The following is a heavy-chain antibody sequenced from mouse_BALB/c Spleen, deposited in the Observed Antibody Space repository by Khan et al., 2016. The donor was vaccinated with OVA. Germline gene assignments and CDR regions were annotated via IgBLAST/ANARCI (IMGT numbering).Heavy chain of an antibody. CDR3: TRIYRSDFDY. J-gene: IGHJ2*01. V-gene: IGHV1-20*02. Sequence: VQLQQSGPELVRPGASVKISCTASGYSFTGYFMNWVMQSHGKSLEWIGRINPHIGETFYNQRFKDKATLTVDESSSTAYMELRSLASEDSAVYYCTRIYRSDFDYWGQGTTLTVSP. CDR2: INPHIGET. D-gene: IGHD1-1*01. CDR1: GYSFTGYF.